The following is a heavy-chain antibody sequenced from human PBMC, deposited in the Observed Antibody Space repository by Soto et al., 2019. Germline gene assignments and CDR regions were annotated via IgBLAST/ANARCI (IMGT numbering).Heavy chain of an antibody. Sequence: QVQLVESGGGVVQPGRSLRLSCAASGFTFSSYAMHWVRQAPGKGLEWVGIISYDGSNKYYADSVKGRFTISRDNSKNTLYLQMKSLRPEDTAVYYCARDAKGFDYWGQGNLVTVSS. CDR3: ARDAKGFDY. J-gene: IGHJ4*02. V-gene: IGHV3-30-3*01. CDR1: GFTFSSYA. CDR2: ISYDGSNK.